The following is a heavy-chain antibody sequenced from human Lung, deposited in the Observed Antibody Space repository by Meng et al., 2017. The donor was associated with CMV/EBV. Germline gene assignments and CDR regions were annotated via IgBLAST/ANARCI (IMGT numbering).Heavy chain of an antibody. Sequence: GTMPVXPTQTLTLTCTFSWFSFGISGERVGWIRQPPGKALEWLALVSWNDDQHYSPSLKTRLTITKDTSKKEVVLTMTNMAPADTATYYCANSHDYSLWSWGRGXLVTVSS. D-gene: IGHD4-11*01. CDR1: WFSFGISGER. CDR3: ANSHDYSLWS. V-gene: IGHV2-5*01. CDR2: VSWNDDQ. J-gene: IGHJ4*02.